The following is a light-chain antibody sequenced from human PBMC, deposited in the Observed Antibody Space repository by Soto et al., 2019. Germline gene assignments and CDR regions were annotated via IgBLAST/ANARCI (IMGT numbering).Light chain of an antibody. CDR1: QSVSSTS. V-gene: IGKV3-20*01. J-gene: IGKJ1*01. Sequence: PGAIATLSSRASQSVSSTSLGWYQQHPGQPPRLLMSGTSNRATGTPDRFSGSGSGTDFTLTISRLEPEDFAVYYCQQYNNWPRTFGQGTKVDIK. CDR2: GTS. CDR3: QQYNNWPRT.